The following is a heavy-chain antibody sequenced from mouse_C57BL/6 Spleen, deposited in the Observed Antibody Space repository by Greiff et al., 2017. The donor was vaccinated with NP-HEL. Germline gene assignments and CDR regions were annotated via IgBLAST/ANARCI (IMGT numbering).Heavy chain of an antibody. Sequence: VQLQQSGPELVKPGASVKISCKASGYTFTDYYMNWVKQSHGKSLEWIGDINPNNGGTSYNQKFKGKATLTVDKSSSTAYMELRSLTSEDSAVYYCARGGNYDYGYWGQGTTLTVSS. J-gene: IGHJ2*01. CDR1: GYTFTDYY. V-gene: IGHV1-26*01. CDR3: ARGGNYDYGY. D-gene: IGHD2-4*01. CDR2: INPNNGGT.